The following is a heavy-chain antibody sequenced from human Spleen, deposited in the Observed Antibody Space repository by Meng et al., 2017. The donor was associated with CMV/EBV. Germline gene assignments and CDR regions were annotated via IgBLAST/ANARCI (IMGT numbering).Heavy chain of an antibody. J-gene: IGHJ4*02. CDR3: ARVRITGTTTTIDY. CDR2: INHRGSA. D-gene: IGHD1-7*01. CDR1: GGSVSSGTYY. V-gene: IGHV4-61*01. Sequence: GSLRLSCTVSGGSVSSGTYYWSWIRQPPGRGLEWVAYINHRGSANYNPSLKTRVTISVDTSRNQFSLKVSSVTAADTAMYYCARVRITGTTTTIDYWGQGKLVTVSS.